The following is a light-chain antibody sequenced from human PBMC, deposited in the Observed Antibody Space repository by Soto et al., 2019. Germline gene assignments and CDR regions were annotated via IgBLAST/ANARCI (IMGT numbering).Light chain of an antibody. J-gene: IGKJ1*01. Sequence: EIVLTQSPATLSVSPWERATLSCRASQSVSSNLAWYQQKPGQAPRLLIYGASIRATGIPARFSGSGSGTEFTLTISSLQSEDFAVYYCQQYNNWPPWTFGQGTKVDIK. CDR2: GAS. V-gene: IGKV3-15*01. CDR1: QSVSSN. CDR3: QQYNNWPPWT.